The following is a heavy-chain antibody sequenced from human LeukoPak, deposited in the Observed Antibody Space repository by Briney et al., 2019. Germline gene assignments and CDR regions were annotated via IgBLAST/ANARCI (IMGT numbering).Heavy chain of an antibody. CDR3: ATQAGRSSLIGRGFDP. J-gene: IGHJ5*02. V-gene: IGHV5-51*07. CDR2: IYPCDSDT. Sequence: GESLKISCKGSGYSFTSYWIGWVHQMLGKGLEWMGIIYPCDSDTRSRPSFQGQVTISADKSISTADLQWSSLKASDSAMYYFATQAGRSSLIGRGFDPWGEGTLVTV. CDR1: GYSFTSYW. D-gene: IGHD3-16*01.